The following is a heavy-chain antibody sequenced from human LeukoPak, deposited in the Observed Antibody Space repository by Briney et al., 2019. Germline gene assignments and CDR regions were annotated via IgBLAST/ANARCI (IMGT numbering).Heavy chain of an antibody. V-gene: IGHV3-21*01. CDR1: GFTFSSYS. J-gene: IGHJ6*02. D-gene: IGHD2-2*01. CDR3: ARVWDIVVVPAAQGYYYGMDV. CDR2: ISSSSSYI. Sequence: GGSLRLSCAASGFTFSSYSMNWVRQAPGKGLEWVSSISSSSSYIYYADSMKGRLTISRDNAKNSLYLQMNSLRAEDTAVYYCARVWDIVVVPAAQGYYYGMDVWGQGTTVTVSS.